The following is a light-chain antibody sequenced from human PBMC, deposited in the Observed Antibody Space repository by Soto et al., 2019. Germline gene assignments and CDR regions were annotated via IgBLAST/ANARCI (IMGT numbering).Light chain of an antibody. CDR2: DAS. CDR3: QQRSEWPLT. J-gene: IGKJ4*01. Sequence: EIVLTQSPATLSLSPGERATLSCRASQSVSSNLAWYQQKPGQAPRLLIYDASNRATGIPARLSGSGSGTDFTLTISSLEPEDFAVYYCQQRSEWPLTFGGGTKVEIK. V-gene: IGKV3-11*01. CDR1: QSVSSN.